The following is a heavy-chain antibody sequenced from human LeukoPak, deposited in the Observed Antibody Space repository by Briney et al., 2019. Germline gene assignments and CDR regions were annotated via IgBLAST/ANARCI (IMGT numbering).Heavy chain of an antibody. D-gene: IGHD3-3*01. J-gene: IGHJ3*02. CDR3: ASLDYDFWFRDAFDI. CDR2: IIPIFGTA. CDR1: GGTFSSYA. V-gene: IGHV1-69*13. Sequence: SVKVSCKASGGTFSSYAISWVRQAPGQGLEWMGGIIPIFGTANYAQKFQGRVTITADESTSTAYMELSSLRSEDTAVYYCASLDYDFWFRDAFDIWGQGTMVTVSP.